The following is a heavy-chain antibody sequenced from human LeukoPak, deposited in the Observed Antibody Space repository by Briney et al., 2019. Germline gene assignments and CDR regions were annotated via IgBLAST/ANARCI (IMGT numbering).Heavy chain of an antibody. CDR1: GGSISSGGYS. CDR3: ARVGPLYSSSWYADFDY. Sequence: SETLSLTCAVSGGSISSGGYSWSWIRQPPGKGLEWIGEINHSGSTNYNPSLKSRVTISVDTSKNQFSLKLSSVTAADTAVYYCARVGPLYSSSWYADFDYWGQGTLVTVSS. V-gene: IGHV4-34*01. CDR2: INHSGST. D-gene: IGHD6-13*01. J-gene: IGHJ4*02.